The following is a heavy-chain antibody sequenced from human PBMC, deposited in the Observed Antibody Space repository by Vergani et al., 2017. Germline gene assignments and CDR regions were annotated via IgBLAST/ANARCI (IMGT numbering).Heavy chain of an antibody. CDR1: GFTFSSYA. V-gene: IGHV3-64D*06. D-gene: IGHD3-22*01. CDR3: VKGFLGYYDSSGYHRYFDY. CDR2: ISSNGGST. Sequence: EVQLVESGGGLVQPGGSLRLSCSASGFTFSSYAMHWVRQAPGKGLEYVSAISSNGGSTYYADSVKGRFTISRDNSKNTLYLQMSSLRAEDTAVYYCVKGFLGYYDSSGYHRYFDYWGQGTLVTVSS. J-gene: IGHJ4*02.